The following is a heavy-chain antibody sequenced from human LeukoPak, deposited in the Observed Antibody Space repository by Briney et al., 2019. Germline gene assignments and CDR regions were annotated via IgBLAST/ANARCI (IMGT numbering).Heavy chain of an antibody. Sequence: PGGSLRLSCAASGFTFSSYEMNWVRQAPGKGLEWVSYISSSSTVYYADSVKGRFTISRDNAKNSLYLQVSSLRAEDTAVYYCARDHVWELLGGMDVWGQGTTVTVSS. J-gene: IGHJ6*02. CDR1: GFTFSSYE. CDR2: ISSSSTV. V-gene: IGHV3-48*03. D-gene: IGHD1-26*01. CDR3: ARDHVWELLGGMDV.